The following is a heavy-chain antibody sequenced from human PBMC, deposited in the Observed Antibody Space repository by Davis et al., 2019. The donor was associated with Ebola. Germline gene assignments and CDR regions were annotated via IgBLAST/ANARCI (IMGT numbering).Heavy chain of an antibody. CDR2: INPKSGAT. CDR3: ARGPAANAPLDY. Sequence: ASVPVSCQAFGYILIYYYVNWVRQTPGQGLEWMGRINPKSGATTYPQRFQGRGTMTRGTSSGTAYMDLGSLESDDTAVYYGARGPAANAPLDYWGQGTLVTASS. V-gene: IGHV1-2*02. D-gene: IGHD2-2*01. CDR1: GYILIYYY. J-gene: IGHJ4*02.